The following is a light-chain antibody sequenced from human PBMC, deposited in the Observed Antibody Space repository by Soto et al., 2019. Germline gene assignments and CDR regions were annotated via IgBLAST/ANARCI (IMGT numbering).Light chain of an antibody. V-gene: IGKV1-17*01. CDR1: LDIGDD. J-gene: IGKJ1*01. CDR3: LQQKSYTWT. CDR2: HTS. Sequence: DIQVTQSPSSLSASIGDRVSITCRASLDIGDDLDWYQKKPGKDPKSLLYHTSTLQSGVPSRFSGAGSGAEFNLTINGLQPEDFATYLCLQQKSYTWTFGQGTKVDIK.